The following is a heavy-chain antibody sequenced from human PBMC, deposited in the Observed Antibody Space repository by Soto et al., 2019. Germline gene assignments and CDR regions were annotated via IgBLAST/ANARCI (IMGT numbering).Heavy chain of an antibody. J-gene: IGHJ4*02. CDR2: IIPIFGTA. CDR3: ARDGDGRRRSGMDY. V-gene: IGHV1-69*12. Sequence: QVQLVQSGAEVKKPGSSVKVSCKAYGGTFSSYAISWVRQAPGQGLEWMGGIIPIFGTANYAQKFQGRVTITADESTSTAYMELSSLRSEDTAVYYCARDGDGRRRSGMDYWGQGTLVTVSS. CDR1: GGTFSSYA.